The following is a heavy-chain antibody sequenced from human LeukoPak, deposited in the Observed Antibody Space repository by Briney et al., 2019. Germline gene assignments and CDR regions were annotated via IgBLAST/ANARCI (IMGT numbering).Heavy chain of an antibody. CDR1: GGSISSSSYY. CDR2: IYYSGST. J-gene: IGHJ6*02. V-gene: IGHV4-39*01. Sequence: SETLSLTCTVSGGSISSSSYYWGWIRQPPGKGLEWIGSIYYSGSTNYNPSLKSRVTISVDTSKNQFSLKLSSVTAADTAVYYCARHDFWSGYHYYYYGMDVWGQGTTVTVSS. CDR3: ARHDFWSGYHYYYYGMDV. D-gene: IGHD3-3*01.